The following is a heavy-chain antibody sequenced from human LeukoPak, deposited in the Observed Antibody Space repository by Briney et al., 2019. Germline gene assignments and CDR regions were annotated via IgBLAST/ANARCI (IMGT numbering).Heavy chain of an antibody. J-gene: IGHJ6*02. Sequence: PXETLSLTCTVSGGSISSYYWSWIRQPPGKGLEWIGYIYYSGSTNYNPSLKSRVTISVDTSKNQFSLKLSSVTAADTAVYYCARDHLIDYYYYYGMDVWGQGTTVTVSS. CDR2: IYYSGST. CDR3: ARDHLIDYYYYYGMDV. D-gene: IGHD2/OR15-2a*01. CDR1: GGSISSYY. V-gene: IGHV4-59*12.